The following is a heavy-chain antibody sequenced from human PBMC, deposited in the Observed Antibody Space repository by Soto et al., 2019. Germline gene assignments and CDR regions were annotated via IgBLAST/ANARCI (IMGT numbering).Heavy chain of an antibody. CDR3: AKVGVRGAYSDY. Sequence: PGESLKICCKGSGYSITNYWIGWVRQMPGKGLEWMGIIYPGDSDTRYSPSFQAQVTISADKSINTAYLQWSSLKASDTAVYYCAKVGVRGAYSDYWGQGTLVTVSS. V-gene: IGHV5-51*01. CDR1: GYSITNYW. CDR2: IYPGDSDT. D-gene: IGHD3-10*01. J-gene: IGHJ4*02.